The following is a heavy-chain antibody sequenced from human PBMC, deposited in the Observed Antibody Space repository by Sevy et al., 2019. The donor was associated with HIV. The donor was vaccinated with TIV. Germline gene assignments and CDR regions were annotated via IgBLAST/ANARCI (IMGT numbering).Heavy chain of an antibody. CDR1: GFTFDDYG. J-gene: IGHJ4*02. CDR2: INWNGGST. CDR3: ARGPNYDNSGPGAY. D-gene: IGHD3-22*01. Sequence: GGSLRLSCAASGFTFDDYGMSWVRQAPGKGLEWVSGINWNGGSTGYVDSVKGRFTISRDNAKSSLYLQMNSLRVEDTAFYYCARGPNYDNSGPGAYWGQGTLVTVSS. V-gene: IGHV3-20*04.